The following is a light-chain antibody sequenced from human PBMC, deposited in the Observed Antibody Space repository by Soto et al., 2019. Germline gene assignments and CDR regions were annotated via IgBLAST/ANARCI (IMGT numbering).Light chain of an antibody. CDR1: QSVNSY. Sequence: EIVLTQSPATLSLSPGERATLSCRASQSVNSYLAWYQQRPGQAPRLLIYDASNRATGIPARFSGSGSGTDFTLTISSREPEDFAIYYCQQRSSWPPPTFGGGTRVDMK. CDR3: QQRSSWPPPT. V-gene: IGKV3-11*01. CDR2: DAS. J-gene: IGKJ4*01.